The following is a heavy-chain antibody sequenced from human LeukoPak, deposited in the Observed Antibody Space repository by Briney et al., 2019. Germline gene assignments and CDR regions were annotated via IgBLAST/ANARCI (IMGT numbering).Heavy chain of an antibody. V-gene: IGHV1-46*01. CDR3: AGFGGSGSYLKH. CDR1: GYTFTSYY. D-gene: IGHD3-10*01. CDR2: INPSGGST. J-gene: IGHJ4*02. Sequence: ASVKVSCKASGYTFTSYYMHWVRQAPGQGLEWMGIINPSGGSTSYAQKFQGRVTMTRDTSTSTVYMELSNLRSEDTAVYYCAGFGGSGSYLKHWGQGTLVTVSS.